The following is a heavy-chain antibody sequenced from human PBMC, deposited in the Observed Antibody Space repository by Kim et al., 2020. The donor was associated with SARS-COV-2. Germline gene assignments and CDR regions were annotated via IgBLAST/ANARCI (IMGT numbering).Heavy chain of an antibody. Sequence: FGTANYAQTFQGRVTITADEPTSTAYMELSSLRSEDTAVYYCARVWGGRGWGQGTLVTVSS. V-gene: IGHV1-69*01. J-gene: IGHJ4*02. CDR3: ARVWGGRG. D-gene: IGHD2-15*01. CDR2: FGTA.